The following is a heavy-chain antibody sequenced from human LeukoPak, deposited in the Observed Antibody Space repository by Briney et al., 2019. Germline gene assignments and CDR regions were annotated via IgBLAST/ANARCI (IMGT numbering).Heavy chain of an antibody. D-gene: IGHD2-2*01. Sequence: TGGSLRLSCAASGFTFSSYWMHWVRLAPGKGLVWVSRINTDGSTTRYADSVKGRFTISRDNAKNTLYLQMNSLRAEDTAVYYCARSCTSTTCQIADWGQGTLVTVSP. V-gene: IGHV3-74*01. CDR1: GFTFSSYW. CDR2: INTDGSTT. CDR3: ARSCTSTTCQIAD. J-gene: IGHJ4*02.